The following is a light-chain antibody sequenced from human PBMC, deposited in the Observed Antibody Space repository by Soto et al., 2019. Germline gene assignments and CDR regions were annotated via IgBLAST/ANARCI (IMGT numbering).Light chain of an antibody. CDR2: GAS. V-gene: IGKV3-15*01. Sequence: EIVMTQSPATLSVSPGERATLSCRASQSVSSNLAWYQQKPGQAPRLLSYGASTRATGIPARFSGSGSGTEFTLTISSLQSEDFAVYYCQQYNKWPPRYTFGQGTKLEIK. CDR1: QSVSSN. CDR3: QQYNKWPPRYT. J-gene: IGKJ2*01.